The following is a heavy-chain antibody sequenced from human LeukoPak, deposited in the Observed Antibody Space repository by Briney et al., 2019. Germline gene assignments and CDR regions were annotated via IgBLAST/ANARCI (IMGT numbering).Heavy chain of an antibody. Sequence: GGSLRLSCATSGFSFTDYPMNWVRQAPGRGLEWVSVIYSGGSTYYADSVKGRFTISRDNSKNTLYLQMNSLRAEDTAVYYCARSRYLISPVLRTTYFDYWGQGTLVTVSS. CDR1: GFSFTDYP. J-gene: IGHJ4*02. CDR2: IYSGGST. CDR3: ARSRYLISPVLRTTYFDY. V-gene: IGHV3-53*01. D-gene: IGHD1-14*01.